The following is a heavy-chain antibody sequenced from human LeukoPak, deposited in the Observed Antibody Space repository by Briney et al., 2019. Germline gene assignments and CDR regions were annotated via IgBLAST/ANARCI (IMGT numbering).Heavy chain of an antibody. CDR1: GGSISNYY. Sequence: SETLSLTCTVSGGSISNYYWSWIRQPPGKGLEWIGYVFYSGSTNYNPSLRSRVTISVDTSKNQFSLKLSSVTAADTAVYYCARVYGSGSPKRFDPWGQGTLVTVSS. J-gene: IGHJ5*02. V-gene: IGHV4-59*12. CDR3: ARVYGSGSPKRFDP. D-gene: IGHD3-10*01. CDR2: VFYSGST.